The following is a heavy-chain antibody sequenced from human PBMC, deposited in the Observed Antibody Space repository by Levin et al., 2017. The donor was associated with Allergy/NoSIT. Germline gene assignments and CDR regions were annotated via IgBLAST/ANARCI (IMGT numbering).Heavy chain of an antibody. CDR2: IYYSGST. D-gene: IGHD6-19*01. V-gene: IGHV4-39*01. Sequence: SETLSLTCTVSGGSISSSSYYWGWIRQPPGKGLEWIGSIYYSGSTYYNPSLKSGVTISVDTSKNQFSLKLSSVTAADTAVYYCARLRLAVAGTFYFDYWGQGTLVTVSS. CDR1: GGSISSSSYY. J-gene: IGHJ4*02. CDR3: ARLRLAVAGTFYFDY.